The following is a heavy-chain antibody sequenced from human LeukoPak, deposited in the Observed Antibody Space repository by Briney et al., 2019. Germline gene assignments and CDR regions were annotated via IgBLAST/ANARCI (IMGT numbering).Heavy chain of an antibody. CDR1: GGSISSYY. Sequence: SETLSLTCTVSGGSISSYYWSWIRQPAGKGLEWIGRIYTSGSTNYNPSLKSRVTMSVDTSKNQFSLKLSSVTAADTAVYYCARGRLESSGWYEPYYFDYWGQGTLVTVSS. CDR3: ARGRLESSGWYEPYYFDY. CDR2: IYTSGST. J-gene: IGHJ4*02. V-gene: IGHV4-4*07. D-gene: IGHD6-19*01.